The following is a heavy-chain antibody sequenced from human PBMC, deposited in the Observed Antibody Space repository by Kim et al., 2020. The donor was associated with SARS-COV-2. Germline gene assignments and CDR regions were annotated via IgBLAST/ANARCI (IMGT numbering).Heavy chain of an antibody. Sequence: GGSLRLSCAASGFTFSSYEMNWVRQAPGKGLEWVSYISSSGSTIYYADSVKGRFTISRDNAKNSLYLQMNSLRAEDTAVYYCARDWRYGDPNHRYFDLWGRGTLVTVSS. V-gene: IGHV3-48*03. D-gene: IGHD4-17*01. CDR1: GFTFSSYE. CDR2: ISSSGSTI. J-gene: IGHJ2*01. CDR3: ARDWRYGDPNHRYFDL.